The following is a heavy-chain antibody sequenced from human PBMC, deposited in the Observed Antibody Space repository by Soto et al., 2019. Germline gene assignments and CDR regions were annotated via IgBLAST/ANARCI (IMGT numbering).Heavy chain of an antibody. V-gene: IGHV3-23*01. CDR3: ACDRQPDGRWPLDH. Sequence: EVLLLEAGGGLVQSGGSLRLTCAASGFTFSTYTMSWVRQAPGEGLEWVSGIIQSGETFYADSVKGRFTIYRDNSNNMLCQQILSQRVDYMPLYYCACDRQPDGRWPLDHGGQGYLVTVSS. CDR2: IIQSGET. D-gene: IGHD2-2*01. CDR1: GFTFSTYT. J-gene: IGHJ4*02.